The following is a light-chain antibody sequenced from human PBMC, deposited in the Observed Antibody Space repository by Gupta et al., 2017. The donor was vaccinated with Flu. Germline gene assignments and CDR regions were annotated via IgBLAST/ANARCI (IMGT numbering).Light chain of an antibody. CDR1: ISNIGSNY. CDR2: RNN. V-gene: IGLV1-47*01. J-gene: IGLJ3*02. Sequence: QSVPTQPPSASGSPGQRVTISGSGSISNIGSNYVYWYQQHPGTAPKLLIYRNNPRPSVFLARFSGSKSVTSASLSISGLLAADEADYYCAAFDNSLSGLVFGGGTKLTVL. CDR3: AAFDNSLSGLV.